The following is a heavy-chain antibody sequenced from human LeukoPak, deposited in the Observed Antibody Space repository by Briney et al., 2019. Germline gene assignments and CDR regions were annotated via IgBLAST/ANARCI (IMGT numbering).Heavy chain of an antibody. CDR1: GGSISSYY. CDR3: ARLRRDLWFGPDGRYFDY. D-gene: IGHD3-10*01. V-gene: IGHV4-59*01. J-gene: IGHJ4*02. Sequence: KPSETLSLTCTVSGGSISSYYWSWIRQPPGKGLEWIGYIYYSGSTNYNPSLKSRATISVDTSKNQFSLKLSSVTAADTAVYYCARLRRDLWFGPDGRYFDYWGQGTLVTVSS. CDR2: IYYSGST.